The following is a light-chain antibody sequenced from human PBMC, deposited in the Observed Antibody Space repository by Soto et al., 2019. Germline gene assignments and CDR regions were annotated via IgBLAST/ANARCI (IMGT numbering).Light chain of an antibody. Sequence: IPLTQSPSSLSASVGDSVTISCRASQDIAIYLAWYQQKPGEAPKLLIYAASTLYGGVPSRFSGSGSGTDCALTITSLQAEDVATYYCQQLRMYPSTFGGGTKVDIK. CDR1: QDIAIY. V-gene: IGKV1-9*01. CDR3: QQLRMYPST. J-gene: IGKJ4*01. CDR2: AAS.